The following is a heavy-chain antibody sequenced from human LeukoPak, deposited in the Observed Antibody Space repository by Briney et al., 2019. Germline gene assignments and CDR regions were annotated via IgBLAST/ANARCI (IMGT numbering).Heavy chain of an antibody. CDR1: GGSITSGTYY. D-gene: IGHD3-3*01. V-gene: IGHV4-30-2*01. CDR2: ILHSGST. J-gene: IGHJ4*02. Sequence: SQTLSLTCDVSGGSITSGTYYCSWIRQPPGKGLEWIGYILHSGSTYQNPSLKSRVTISVDTSKSQFSLKLSSVTAADTAVYYCARTRDFWNGYFDYWGQGTLVTVSS. CDR3: ARTRDFWNGYFDY.